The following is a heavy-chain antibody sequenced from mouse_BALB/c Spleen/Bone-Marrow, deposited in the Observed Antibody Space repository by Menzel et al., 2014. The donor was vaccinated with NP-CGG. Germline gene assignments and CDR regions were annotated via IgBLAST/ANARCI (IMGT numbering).Heavy chain of an antibody. D-gene: IGHD3-1*01. Sequence: DVKLQESGAELVRPGASVKLSCKASGYTFTNYWMHWVKQRPGQGLEWIGTIYPGNSDTTYNQKFKGKAKLTAVTSTSTAYMELSSLTNEDSAVYYCTTLARSDFDYWGQGTTLTVSS. CDR3: TTLARSDFDY. CDR1: GYTFTNYW. CDR2: IYPGNSDT. V-gene: IGHV1-5*01. J-gene: IGHJ2*01.